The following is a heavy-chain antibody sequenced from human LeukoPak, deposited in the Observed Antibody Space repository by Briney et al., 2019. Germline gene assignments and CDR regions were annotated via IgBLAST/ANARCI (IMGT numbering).Heavy chain of an antibody. J-gene: IGHJ4*02. V-gene: IGHV3-21*04. Sequence: GGSLRLSCAASGFTFSSYSMNWVRQAPGKGLEWVSSISSSSSYIYYADSVKGRFTISRDNAKNSLYLQMNSLRAEDTAVYYCAKSSLTYYYDSTIDYWGQGTLVTVSS. D-gene: IGHD3-22*01. CDR3: AKSSLTYYYDSTIDY. CDR1: GFTFSSYS. CDR2: ISSSSSYI.